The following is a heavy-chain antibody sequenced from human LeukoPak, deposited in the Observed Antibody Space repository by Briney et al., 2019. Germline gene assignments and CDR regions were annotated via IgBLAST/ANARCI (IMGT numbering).Heavy chain of an antibody. V-gene: IGHV1-69*06. D-gene: IGHD3-9*01. J-gene: IGHJ4*02. CDR3: ARGGGSILTGYYTFGY. CDR1: GGTFSSYA. CDR2: IIPIFGTA. Sequence: SVKVSCKASGGTFSSYAISWVRQAPGQGLEWMGGIIPIFGTANYAQKFQGRVTITADKSTSTAYMELSSLRSENTAVYYCARGGGSILTGYYTFGYWGQGTLVTVSS.